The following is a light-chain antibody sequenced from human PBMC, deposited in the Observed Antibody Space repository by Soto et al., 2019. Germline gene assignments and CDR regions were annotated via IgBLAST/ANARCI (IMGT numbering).Light chain of an antibody. J-gene: IGLJ1*01. V-gene: IGLV2-14*01. Sequence: QSALTQPASVSGSPGQSITISCTGTSSDVGGYNYVSWYQQHPGKAPKLMIYDVSNRPSGVSNRCSGSKSGNTASLTISGLQAEDEADYYCSSYTSSSLYVFGTVTKLTVL. CDR3: SSYTSSSLYV. CDR1: SSDVGGYNY. CDR2: DVS.